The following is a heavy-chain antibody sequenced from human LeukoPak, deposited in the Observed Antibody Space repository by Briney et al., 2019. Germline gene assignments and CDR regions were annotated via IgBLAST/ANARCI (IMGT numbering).Heavy chain of an antibody. CDR3: ARVDSSSWDYFDY. D-gene: IGHD6-13*01. V-gene: IGHV7-4-1*02. Sequence: ASVKVPCKASGYTFTSYAMNWVRQAPGQGLEWMGWINTNTGNPSYAQGFTGRFVFSLDTSVSTAYLQISSLKAEDTAVYYCARVDSSSWDYFDYWGQGTLVTVSS. CDR2: INTNTGNP. CDR1: GYTFTSYA. J-gene: IGHJ4*02.